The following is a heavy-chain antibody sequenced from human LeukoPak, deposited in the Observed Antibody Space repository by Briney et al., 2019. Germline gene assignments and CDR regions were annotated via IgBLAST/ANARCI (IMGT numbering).Heavy chain of an antibody. D-gene: IGHD4-23*01. Sequence: GGSLRLSCAASGFIVSSNYMSWVRQAPGKGLEWVSVIYSGGSTYYADSVKGRFTISRDNSKNTLYLQMNSLRAEDTAVYYCASSFHDYGGSSNFDYWGQGTLVTVSS. J-gene: IGHJ4*02. CDR1: GFIVSSNY. CDR3: ASSFHDYGGSSNFDY. V-gene: IGHV3-53*01. CDR2: IYSGGST.